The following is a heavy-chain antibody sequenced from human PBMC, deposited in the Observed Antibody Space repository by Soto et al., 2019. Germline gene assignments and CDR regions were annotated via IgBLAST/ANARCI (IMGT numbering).Heavy chain of an antibody. CDR3: ARVGGVAARAFDY. Sequence: LSLTCTVSGGSINDFYWSWIRQPPGKALERIGYIYYSGSTDYNPSLKGRVTISVDTSKNQFSLKLRSVTAADTSVYYCARVGGVAARAFDYWGQGTLVPVCS. D-gene: IGHD6-6*01. CDR1: GGSINDFY. J-gene: IGHJ4*02. CDR2: IYYSGST. V-gene: IGHV4-59*01.